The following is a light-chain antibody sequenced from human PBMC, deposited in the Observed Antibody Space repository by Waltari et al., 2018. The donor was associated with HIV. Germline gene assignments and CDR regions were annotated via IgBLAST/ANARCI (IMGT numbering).Light chain of an antibody. CDR3: QTWRTGLQV. Sequence: QVVLTQPPSASASLGASVRLTCTLSSGHNNYVIAWHQQQPEKGPRFLMKLDSDGRHSKGDGVPDRFSGSSSGAERYLIISRLQSEDAADYFCQTWRTGLQVFGGGTRLTVL. CDR2: LDSDGRH. CDR1: SGHNNYV. V-gene: IGLV4-69*02. J-gene: IGLJ3*02.